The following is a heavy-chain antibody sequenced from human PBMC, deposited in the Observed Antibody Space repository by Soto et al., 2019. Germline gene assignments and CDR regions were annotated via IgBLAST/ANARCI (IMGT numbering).Heavy chain of an antibody. CDR2: INPSGGST. V-gene: IGHV1-46*01. Sequence: ASVKVSCKASRYTFTNFYIHWLRQAPGQGLEWMGIINPSGGSTTYPQKFQGRVTMTRDTSTSTVHMELITLRSEDTAVYYCARPQVGRPLDVWGPGTTVTVS. CDR3: ARPQVGRPLDV. J-gene: IGHJ6*02. D-gene: IGHD1-26*01. CDR1: RYTFTNFY.